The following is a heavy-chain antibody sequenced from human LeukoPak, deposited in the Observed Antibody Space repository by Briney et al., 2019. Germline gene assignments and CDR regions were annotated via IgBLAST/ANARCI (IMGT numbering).Heavy chain of an antibody. J-gene: IGHJ4*02. V-gene: IGHV3-21*01. CDR2: IISSSSYI. CDR3: ARVGDRPYYDILTGYYSN. CDR1: GFTFSSYS. D-gene: IGHD3-9*01. Sequence: GGSLRLSCAASGFTFSSYSMNWVRQAPGKGLEWVSSIISSSSYIYYADSGEGRFTISRDNAKNSLYLQMNSLRAEDTAVYYCARVGDRPYYDILTGYYSNWGQGTLVTVSS.